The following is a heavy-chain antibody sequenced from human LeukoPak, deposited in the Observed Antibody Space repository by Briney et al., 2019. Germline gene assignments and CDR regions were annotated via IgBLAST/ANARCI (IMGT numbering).Heavy chain of an antibody. CDR3: AHYTTTVTGFDY. CDR2: IYWDDDK. D-gene: IGHD4-17*01. J-gene: IGHJ4*02. Sequence: SGPTLVNPTQTLTLTCTFSGFSLSTSGVGVGWIRQPPGKALEWLALIYWDDDKRYSPSLKSRLAITKDTSKNQVVLTMTNMDPVVTATYYCAHYTTTVTGFDYRGQGTLVTVSS. CDR1: GFSLSTSGVG. V-gene: IGHV2-5*02.